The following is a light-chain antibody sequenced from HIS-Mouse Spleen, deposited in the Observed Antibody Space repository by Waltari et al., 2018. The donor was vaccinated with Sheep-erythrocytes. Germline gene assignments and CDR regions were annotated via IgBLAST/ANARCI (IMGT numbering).Light chain of an antibody. V-gene: IGLV6-57*02. Sequence: NFMLTQPHSVSESPGKTVTISCTGSSGSIASNSVQWYQQRPGSAPTTVIYEDNKRPSGVPDRFSGSIDSSSNSASLTISGLKTEDEADYYCQSYDSSNYVVFGGGTKLTVL. CDR3: QSYDSSNYVV. J-gene: IGLJ2*01. CDR2: EDN. CDR1: SGSIASNS.